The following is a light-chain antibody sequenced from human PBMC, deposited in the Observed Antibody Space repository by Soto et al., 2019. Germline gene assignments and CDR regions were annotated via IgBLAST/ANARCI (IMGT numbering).Light chain of an antibody. V-gene: IGKV3-15*01. Sequence: EIAMAQCPATLSVTPGARAALSCRASQSVSSNLAWYQQKPGQAPRLLIYGASTRATGIPARFSGSGSWTEFTLTISSLQSEDFATYYCQHYNSYSEAFGQGTKVDIK. CDR2: GAS. CDR3: QHYNSYSEA. J-gene: IGKJ1*01. CDR1: QSVSSN.